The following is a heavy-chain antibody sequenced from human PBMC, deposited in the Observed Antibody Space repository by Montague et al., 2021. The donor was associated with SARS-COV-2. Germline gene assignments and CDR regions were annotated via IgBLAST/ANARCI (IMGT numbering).Heavy chain of an antibody. J-gene: IGHJ4*02. Sequence: SETLSLTCTVSGGSISSFYWSWFRQPPGKGLEWVGYISYSGSTNYNPSLTSRVTMSVDTSKNQFSLKVNSVTAADTAVYYCARHDSATRPAVYWGQGTLVTVSS. CDR3: ARHDSATRPAVY. CDR2: ISYSGST. V-gene: IGHV4-59*08. D-gene: IGHD2-15*01. CDR1: GGSISSFY.